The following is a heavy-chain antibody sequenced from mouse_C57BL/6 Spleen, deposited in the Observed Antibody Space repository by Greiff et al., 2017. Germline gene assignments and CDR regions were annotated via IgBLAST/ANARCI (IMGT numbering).Heavy chain of an antibody. CDR1: GYSITSGYY. CDR3: ASNYGYYAMDD. J-gene: IGHJ4*01. V-gene: IGHV3-6*01. Sequence: EVLLVESGPGLVKPSQSLSLTCSVTGYSITSGYYWNWIRQFPRNKLEWIGYINYDGSNNYNPSLKNRISITRDTSKNQFFLKLNSVTTEDTATYYCASNYGYYAMDDWGQGTSVTVSS. D-gene: IGHD1-1*01. CDR2: INYDGSN.